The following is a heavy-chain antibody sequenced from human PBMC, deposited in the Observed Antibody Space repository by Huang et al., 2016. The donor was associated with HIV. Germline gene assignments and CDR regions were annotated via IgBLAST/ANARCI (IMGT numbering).Heavy chain of an antibody. CDR1: GGDSVSSASYY. CDR2: IYFSGGT. D-gene: IGHD3-10*01. J-gene: IGHJ4*02. CDR3: VGHGSGTADY. Sequence: QVQLQESGPGLVKPSETLSLSCTVSGGDSVSSASYYWSWIRQPPGRGLEWIGYIYFSGGTNYTPSLKSRVTISIDTSKNQFSLRLSSVTAADTAVYYCVGHGSGTADYWGQGTLVTVSS. V-gene: IGHV4-61*01.